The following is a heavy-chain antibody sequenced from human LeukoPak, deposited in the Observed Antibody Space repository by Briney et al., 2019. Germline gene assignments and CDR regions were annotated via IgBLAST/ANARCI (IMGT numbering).Heavy chain of an antibody. CDR1: GGSISSSSYY. CDR2: IYYSGST. D-gene: IGHD3-3*01. Sequence: SETLSLTCTVSGGSISSSSYYWGWIRQPPGKGLEWIGSIYYSGSTYYNPSLRSRVTISVDTSKNQFSLKLSSVTAADTAVYYCARGPSKRITIFGVVIIPGGFDYWGQGTLVTVSS. CDR3: ARGPSKRITIFGVVIIPGGFDY. J-gene: IGHJ4*02. V-gene: IGHV4-39*07.